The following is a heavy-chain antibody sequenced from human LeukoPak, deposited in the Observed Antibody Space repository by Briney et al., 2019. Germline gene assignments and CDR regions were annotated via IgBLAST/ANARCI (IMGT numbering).Heavy chain of an antibody. D-gene: IGHD7-27*01. Sequence: EASVKVSCKASGYTFTAYYIHWVRQAPGQGLEWMGWISPNSGGTDYAQKFQGRVTVTRDTSISTAYVELSSLTSDDTAVYYCAIQPWGSGNNWYFDLWGRGTLVTVSS. CDR1: GYTFTAYY. CDR2: ISPNSGGT. CDR3: AIQPWGSGNNWYFDL. V-gene: IGHV1-2*02. J-gene: IGHJ2*01.